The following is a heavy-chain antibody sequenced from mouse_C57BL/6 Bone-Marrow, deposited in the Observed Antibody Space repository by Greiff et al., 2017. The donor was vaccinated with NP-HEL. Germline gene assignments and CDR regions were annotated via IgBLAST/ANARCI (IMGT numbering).Heavy chain of an antibody. J-gene: IGHJ2*01. CDR3: SRGGSYSYYFDY. Sequence: VQLQQSGPELVKPGASVKMSCKASGYTFTDYNMHWVKQSHGKSLEWIGYINPNNGGTSYNQKFKGKATLTVNKSSSTAYMEIRSLTSEDSAVYYCSRGGSYSYYFDYWGQGTTLTVSS. V-gene: IGHV1-22*01. CDR2: INPNNGGT. D-gene: IGHD1-1*02. CDR1: GYTFTDYN.